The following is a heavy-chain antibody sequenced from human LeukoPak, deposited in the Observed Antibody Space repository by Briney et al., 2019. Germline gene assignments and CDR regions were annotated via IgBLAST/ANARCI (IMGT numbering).Heavy chain of an antibody. V-gene: IGHV3-23*01. CDR3: AKDTRIAARRTGDYFDY. CDR1: GFTFSNYA. D-gene: IGHD6-6*01. Sequence: PGGSLRLSCVVSGFTFSNYAMTWVRQAPGKGLEWVSAISGSGGSTYYADSVKGRFTISRDNSKNTLYLQMNSLRAEDTAVYYCAKDTRIAARRTGDYFDYWGQGTLVTVSS. J-gene: IGHJ4*02. CDR2: ISGSGGST.